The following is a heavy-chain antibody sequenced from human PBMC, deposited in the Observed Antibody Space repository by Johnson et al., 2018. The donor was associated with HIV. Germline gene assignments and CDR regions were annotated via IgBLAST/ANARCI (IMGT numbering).Heavy chain of an antibody. J-gene: IGHJ3*02. CDR2: IRYDGSNE. D-gene: IGHD2-15*01. V-gene: IGHV3-30*02. CDR3: AKALVPYCSGGSCYAGDAFDI. Sequence: VQLVESGGGVVQPGGSLRLSCAASGFSFSRYGMHWVRQAPGKGLEWVALIRYDGSNEYYADSVKGRFTISRDNSKNTLYLQMNSLRAEDTAVYYCAKALVPYCSGGSCYAGDAFDIWGQGTMVTVSS. CDR1: GFSFSRYG.